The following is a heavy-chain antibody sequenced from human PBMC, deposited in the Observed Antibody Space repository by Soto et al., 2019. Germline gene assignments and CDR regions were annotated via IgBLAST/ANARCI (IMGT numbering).Heavy chain of an antibody. Sequence: GASVKVSCKASGYTFTTYSMHWVRQTPGHGLEWMGVINPSGGRTSYAQKFQGRVTMTRDTSTSTVHMELSNLRSEDTAVYFCARDGGYDVLTGHYILLYYLDNWGLGTLVTVSS. CDR3: ARDGGYDVLTGHYILLYYLDN. D-gene: IGHD3-9*01. CDR2: INPSGGRT. J-gene: IGHJ4*02. V-gene: IGHV1-46*01. CDR1: GYTFTTYS.